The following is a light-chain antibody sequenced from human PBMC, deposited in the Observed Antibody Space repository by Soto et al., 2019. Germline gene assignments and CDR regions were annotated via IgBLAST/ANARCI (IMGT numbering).Light chain of an antibody. V-gene: IGKV3-20*01. J-gene: IGKJ1*01. CDR2: GAS. CDR1: QSVSSTF. Sequence: EIVLTQSPGSLSLSPGERATLSCSASQSVSSTFFAWYPQRPGQAPRLLMYGASSRATGIPERLSGSGSGTDFTRNIRRLEPEDLAVYYCQQFDSAVTFGQGTKVESK. CDR3: QQFDSAVT.